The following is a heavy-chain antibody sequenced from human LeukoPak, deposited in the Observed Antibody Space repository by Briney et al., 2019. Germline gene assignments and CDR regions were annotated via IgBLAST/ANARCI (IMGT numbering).Heavy chain of an antibody. J-gene: IGHJ4*02. V-gene: IGHV4-59*01. D-gene: IGHD3-9*01. CDR1: GGSFSSFY. CDR3: ARFSMKDWFFDY. Sequence: MASETLSLTCTVSGGSFSSFYWSWIRQPPGKGLEWIGYIYYSGNTDYNPSLKSRVTISVDTSKNQFSLKLSSVTAADTAVYYCARFSMKDWFFDYWGQGTQVTVSS. CDR2: IYYSGNT.